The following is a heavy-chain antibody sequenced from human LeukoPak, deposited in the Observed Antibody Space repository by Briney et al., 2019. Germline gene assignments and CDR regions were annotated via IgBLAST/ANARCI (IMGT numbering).Heavy chain of an antibody. CDR1: GFTFDNYA. J-gene: IGHJ4*02. CDR2: ITWDGNIA. D-gene: IGHD2-2*01. CDR3: AKAAEGVVVPAAGFDS. Sequence: GGSLRLSCAASGFTFDNYAMHWVRQAPGRGLEWVSHITWDGNIAYYADSVKGRFTISRDNSKNSMFLQMDRLRPDDTALYYCAKAAEGVVVPAAGFDSWGQGTLVTVSS. V-gene: IGHV3-43D*04.